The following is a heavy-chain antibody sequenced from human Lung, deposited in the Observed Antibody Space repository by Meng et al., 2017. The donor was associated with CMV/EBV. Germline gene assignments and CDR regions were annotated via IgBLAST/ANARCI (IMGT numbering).Heavy chain of an antibody. CDR3: ASLKDIVVVPAAKGSKYYYYGMDV. J-gene: IGHJ6*02. Sequence: GGSLRLXCAASGFTFSGYEMNWVRQAPGKGLEWVSYISSSGSTIYYADSVKGRFTISRDNAKNSLYLQMNSLRAEDTAVYYCASLKDIVVVPAAKGSKYYYYGMDVWGQGTTVTVSS. V-gene: IGHV3-48*03. CDR1: GFTFSGYE. D-gene: IGHD2-2*01. CDR2: ISSSGSTI.